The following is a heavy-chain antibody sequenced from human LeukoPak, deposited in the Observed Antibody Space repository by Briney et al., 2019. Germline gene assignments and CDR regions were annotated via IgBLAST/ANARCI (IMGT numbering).Heavy chain of an antibody. D-gene: IGHD3-3*01. V-gene: IGHV4-38-2*01. CDR3: ARALKYYDFWSGSLADAFDI. CDR2: IYYSGST. J-gene: IGHJ3*02. CDR1: GYSISSGYY. Sequence: PSETLSLTCAVSGYSISSGYYWGWIRQPPGKGLEWIGRIYYSGSTYYKPSLKSRVTISVDTSKNQSALKLSSVTAADTAVYYCARALKYYDFWSGSLADAFDIWGQGTMVTVSS.